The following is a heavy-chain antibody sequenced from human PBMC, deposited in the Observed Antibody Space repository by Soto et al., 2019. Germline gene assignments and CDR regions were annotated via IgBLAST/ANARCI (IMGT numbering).Heavy chain of an antibody. V-gene: IGHV4-59*01. D-gene: IGHD5-18*01. CDR1: GDSISSYY. Sequence: SETLSLTCAVSGDSISSYYCMWIRQPPGKGLESIGYLYYGRSANYNPSLKSRVTITKDTSKNQVVLTMTNMDPVDTATYYCAHTPPWIQLWYSFDYWGQGTLVTVSS. J-gene: IGHJ4*02. CDR2: LYYGRSA. CDR3: AHTPPWIQLWYSFDY.